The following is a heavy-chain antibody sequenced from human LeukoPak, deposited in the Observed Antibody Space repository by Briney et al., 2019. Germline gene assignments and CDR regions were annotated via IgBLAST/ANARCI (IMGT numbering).Heavy chain of an antibody. CDR3: AKDSPPVPQDYYDSICYFDY. V-gene: IGHV3-23*01. CDR2: ISGSGLNT. D-gene: IGHD3-22*01. J-gene: IGHJ4*02. Sequence: PGGSLRLSCAASGFTFSSYGMNWVRQAPGKGLEWVSSISGSGLNTYYADSVKGRFTISRDKSKNTLYLQMNSLRAEDTAVYYCAKDSPPVPQDYYDSICYFDYWGQGTLVTVSS. CDR1: GFTFSSYG.